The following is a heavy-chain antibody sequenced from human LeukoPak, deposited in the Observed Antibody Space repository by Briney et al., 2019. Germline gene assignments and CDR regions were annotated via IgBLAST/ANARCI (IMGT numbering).Heavy chain of an antibody. CDR2: MNPNSGNT. CDR3: ARRYSSGWVQNYYYYMDV. CDR1: GYTFTSYD. Sequence: ASVKVSCKASGYTFTSYDINWVRQATGQGLEWMGWMNPNSGNTGYAQKFQGRVTMTRNTSISTAYMELSSLGSEDTAVYYCARRYSSGWVQNYYYYMDVWGKGTTVTISS. V-gene: IGHV1-8*01. J-gene: IGHJ6*03. D-gene: IGHD6-19*01.